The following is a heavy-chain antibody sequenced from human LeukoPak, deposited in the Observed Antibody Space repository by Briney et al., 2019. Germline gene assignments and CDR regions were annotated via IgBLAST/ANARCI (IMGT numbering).Heavy chain of an antibody. CDR2: INHSGST. V-gene: IGHV4-34*01. J-gene: IGHJ4*02. CDR3: ARGDSSSGLDY. CDR1: GGSFSGYY. D-gene: IGHD6-19*01. Sequence: SSETLSLTCAVYGGSFSGYYWSWIRQPPGKGLEWIGEINHSGSTNYNPSLKSRVTISVDTSKNQFSLKLSSVTAADTAVYYCARGDSSSGLDYWGQGTLVTVSS.